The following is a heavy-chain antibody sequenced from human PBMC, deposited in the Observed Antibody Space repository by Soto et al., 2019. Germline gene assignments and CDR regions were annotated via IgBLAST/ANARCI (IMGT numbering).Heavy chain of an antibody. CDR1: GGSISSSSYY. CDR2: IYYSGST. D-gene: IGHD1-1*01. CDR3: ARHGPNVETDWRWFDP. V-gene: IGHV4-39*01. Sequence: PSETLSLTCTVSGGSISSSSYYWGWIRQPPGKGLEWIGSIYYSGSTYYNPSLKSRVTISVDTSKNQFSLKLSSVTAADTAVYYCARHGPNVETDWRWFDPWGQGTLVTVSS. J-gene: IGHJ5*02.